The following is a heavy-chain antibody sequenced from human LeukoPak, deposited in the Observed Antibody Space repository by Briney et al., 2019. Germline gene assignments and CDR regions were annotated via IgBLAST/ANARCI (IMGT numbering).Heavy chain of an antibody. V-gene: IGHV3-7*01. D-gene: IGHD5-12*01. J-gene: IGHJ6*03. CDR2: IKQDGSEK. Sequence: PGGSLRLSCAASGFTLSSYAMSWVRQAPGKGLEWVANIKQDGSEKYYVDSVKGRFTISRDNAKNSLYLQMNSLRAEDTAVYYCARDDTSGYSGYDYFYYYYYMDVWGKGTTVTISS. CDR3: ARDDTSGYSGYDYFYYYYYMDV. CDR1: GFTLSSYA.